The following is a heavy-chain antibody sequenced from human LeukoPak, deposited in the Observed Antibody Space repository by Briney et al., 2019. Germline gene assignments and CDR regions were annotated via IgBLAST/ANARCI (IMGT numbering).Heavy chain of an antibody. CDR1: GFTFSRYS. CDR3: ARDSGGRVYNY. Sequence: KAGGSLRLSCAASGFTFSRYSVNWVRQAPGKGLEWVSCITGSSDYIFYADSVRGRFTISRDNAKNSLFLQMNSLRAEDTAVYYCARDSGGRVYNYWGQGTLVTVSS. D-gene: IGHD6-13*01. V-gene: IGHV3-21*04. CDR2: ITGSSDYI. J-gene: IGHJ4*02.